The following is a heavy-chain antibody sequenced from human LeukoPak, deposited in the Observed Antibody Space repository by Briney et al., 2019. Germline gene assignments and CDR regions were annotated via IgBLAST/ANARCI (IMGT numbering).Heavy chain of an antibody. Sequence: PSETLSLTCTVSGYSISTGYYWDWIRQPPGKGLEWIGTFYHGGSTYYNPSLKSRVTISVDTSKNHFSLELSSATAADTAVYFCARGRVSSSTWYSTYYYYFYMDVWGKGTTVTVSS. V-gene: IGHV4-38-2*02. J-gene: IGHJ6*03. CDR1: GYSISTGYY. D-gene: IGHD6-13*01. CDR3: ARGRVSSSTWYSTYYYYFYMDV. CDR2: FYHGGST.